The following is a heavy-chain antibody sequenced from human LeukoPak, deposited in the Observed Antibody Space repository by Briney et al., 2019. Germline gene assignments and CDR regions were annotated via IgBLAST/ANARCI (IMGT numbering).Heavy chain of an antibody. CDR2: INHSGST. CDR1: GGSFSGYY. V-gene: IGHV4-34*01. D-gene: IGHD3-10*01. J-gene: IGHJ5*02. CDR3: AREGWFGELLYLNWFDP. Sequence: PSETLSLTCAVYGGSFSGYYWSWIRQPPGKGLEWIGEINHSGSTNYNPSLKSRVTISVDTSKNQFSLKLSSVTAADAAVYYCAREGWFGELLYLNWFDPWGQGTLVTVSS.